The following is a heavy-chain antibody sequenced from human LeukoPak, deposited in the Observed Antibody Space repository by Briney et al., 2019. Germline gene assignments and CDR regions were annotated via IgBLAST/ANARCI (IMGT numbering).Heavy chain of an antibody. V-gene: IGHV1-18*01. CDR3: ARDDSYGIFVNVDY. CDR1: GYSFVLYG. Sequence: SVKVSCKTSGYSFVLYGISWVRQAPGQGPEWMGWISTSTGDTKYTQKFQGRVTLTTDTSTSTAYMELSSLRSDDTAVYYCARDDSYGIFVNVDYWGQGTLVTVSS. CDR2: ISTSTGDT. D-gene: IGHD5-24*01. J-gene: IGHJ4*02.